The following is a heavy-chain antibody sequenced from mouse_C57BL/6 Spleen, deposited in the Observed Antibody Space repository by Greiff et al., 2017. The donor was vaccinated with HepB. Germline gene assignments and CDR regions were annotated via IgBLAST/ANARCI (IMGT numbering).Heavy chain of an antibody. J-gene: IGHJ2*01. V-gene: IGHV1-64*01. CDR3: ARPYYDYDDVGFDY. D-gene: IGHD2-4*01. Sequence: QVQLQQPGAELVKPGASVKLSCKASGYTFTSYWMHWVKQRPGQGLEWIGMIHPNSGSTNYNEKFKSKATLTVDKSSSTAYMQLSSLTSEDSAVYYCARPYYDYDDVGFDYWGQGTTLTVSS. CDR2: IHPNSGST. CDR1: GYTFTSYW.